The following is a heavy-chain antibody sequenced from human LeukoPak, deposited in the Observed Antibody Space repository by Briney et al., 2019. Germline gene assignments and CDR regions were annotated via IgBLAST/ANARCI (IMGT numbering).Heavy chain of an antibody. D-gene: IGHD3-22*01. CDR3: AGSITMIVVARFDY. J-gene: IGHJ4*02. CDR2: INHSGST. V-gene: IGHV4-34*01. Sequence: SETLSLTCAVYGESFSGYFWSWIRQPPGKGLEWIGEINHSGSTNYNPSLKSRVTISVDTSKNQFSLKLSSVTAADTAVYYCAGSITMIVVARFDYWGQGTLVTVSS. CDR1: GESFSGYF.